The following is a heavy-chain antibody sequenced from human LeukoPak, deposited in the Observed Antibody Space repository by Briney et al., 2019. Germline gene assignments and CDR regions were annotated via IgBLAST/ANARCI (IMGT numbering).Heavy chain of an antibody. Sequence: ASVKVSCNASGGTFSSYAISWVRQAPGQGLEWMGWINPNSGGTNYAQKFQGRVTMTRDTSISTAYMELSRLRSDDTAVYYCARGDIVVLPAGIPHNWFDPWGQGTLVTVSS. CDR3: ARGDIVVLPAGIPHNWFDP. J-gene: IGHJ5*02. V-gene: IGHV1-2*02. D-gene: IGHD2-2*02. CDR1: GGTFSSYA. CDR2: INPNSGGT.